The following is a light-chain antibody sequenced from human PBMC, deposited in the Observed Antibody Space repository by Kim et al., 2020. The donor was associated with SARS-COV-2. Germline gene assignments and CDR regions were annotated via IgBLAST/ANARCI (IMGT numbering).Light chain of an antibody. Sequence: SSELTQDPAVSVALGQTVRITCQGDSLRSYYASWYQQKPGQAPVLVIYGKNNRPSGIPDRFSGSSSGNTASLTITGAQAEDEADYYCNSRDSSGNRWVFGRGTQLTVL. J-gene: IGLJ3*02. V-gene: IGLV3-19*01. CDR3: NSRDSSGNRWV. CDR1: SLRSYY. CDR2: GKN.